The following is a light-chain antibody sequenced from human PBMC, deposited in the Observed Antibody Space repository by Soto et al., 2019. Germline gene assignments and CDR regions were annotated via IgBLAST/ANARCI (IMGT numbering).Light chain of an antibody. CDR2: DAS. CDR3: QQYDNLPVT. CDR1: QDISNY. Sequence: DIQMTQSPSSLSASVGDRVTITCQASQDISNYLNWYQQKPGKAPKLLIYDASNLETGVPSRFSESGSGTDFTFTISSLQPEDIATYYCQQYDNLPVTFGPGTKVDIK. J-gene: IGKJ3*01. V-gene: IGKV1-33*01.